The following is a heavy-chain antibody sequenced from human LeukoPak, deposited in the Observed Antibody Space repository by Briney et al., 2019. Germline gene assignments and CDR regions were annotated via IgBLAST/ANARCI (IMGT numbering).Heavy chain of an antibody. Sequence: LGESLKISCKGSGYIFTNYWIGWVRQMPGKGLEWMGIIYPGDSDSRYSPSFQGQVTISADKSISTAYLQWSSLKASDTAMYYCATSFRSAFDIWGQGTMVTVSS. CDR3: ATSFRSAFDI. J-gene: IGHJ3*02. V-gene: IGHV5-51*01. CDR2: IYPGDSDS. CDR1: GYIFTNYW.